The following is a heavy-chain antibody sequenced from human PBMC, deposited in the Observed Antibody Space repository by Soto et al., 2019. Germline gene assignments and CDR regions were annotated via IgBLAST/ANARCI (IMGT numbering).Heavy chain of an antibody. V-gene: IGHV3-21*06. CDR3: SRDRIGVLGSLVAFDI. J-gene: IGHJ3*02. CDR1: GFTFSSYT. Sequence: EVQLVESGGGLVKPGGFLRLSCAASGFTFSSYTMNWVRQAPGKGLEWVSTLSSSSSYIYYADSVKGRFTISRDNAKNSLYLQMNSLRAEDTAVYYCSRDRIGVLGSLVAFDIWGQGTMVTVSS. CDR2: LSSSSSYI. D-gene: IGHD3-16*01.